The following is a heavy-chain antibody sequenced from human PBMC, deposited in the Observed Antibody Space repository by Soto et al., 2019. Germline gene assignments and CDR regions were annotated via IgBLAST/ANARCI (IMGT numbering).Heavy chain of an antibody. V-gene: IGHV3-21*01. CDR1: GFTFNTYD. D-gene: IGHD3-16*01. J-gene: IGHJ5*02. Sequence: EVQLVESGGGLVKPGGSLRLSCAASGFTFNTYDMNWVRQAPGKGLEWVSSITTSSAYIYYADSLKGRITISRDNAKNSLFLQMNSLRAEDTAVYYCVRSGTARLIGQSWFDTWGQGTMVTVSS. CDR3: VRSGTARLIGQSWFDT. CDR2: ITTSSAYI.